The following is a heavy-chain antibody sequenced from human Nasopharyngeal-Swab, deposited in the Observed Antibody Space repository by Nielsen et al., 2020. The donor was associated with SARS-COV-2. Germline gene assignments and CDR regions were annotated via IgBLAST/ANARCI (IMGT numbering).Heavy chain of an antibody. D-gene: IGHD3-3*01. CDR2: IYYSGST. CDR1: GGSISSSSYY. CDR3: ARDSPYYDFWSGLGPFDY. Sequence: SGTLSLTCTVSGGSISSSSYYWGWIRQPPGKGLEWIGSIYYSGSTYYNPSLKSRVTISVDTSKNQFSLKLSSVTAADTAVYYCARDSPYYDFWSGLGPFDYWGQGTLVTVSS. V-gene: IGHV4-39*07. J-gene: IGHJ4*02.